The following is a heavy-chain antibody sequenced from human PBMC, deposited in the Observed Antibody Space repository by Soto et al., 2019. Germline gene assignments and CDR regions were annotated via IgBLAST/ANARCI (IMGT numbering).Heavy chain of an antibody. Sequence: SETLSLTCAVYGGSFSGYFWNWIRQTPGKGLEWIGKVNHNGRNNYNPSLKSRVTISLDMSKNQISLKLTSVTAADTAVYCCARGGSSDWQVAFDFWGQGTMVT. CDR2: VNHNGRN. D-gene: IGHD6-19*01. CDR1: GGSFSGYF. V-gene: IGHV4-34*01. CDR3: ARGGSSDWQVAFDF. J-gene: IGHJ3*01.